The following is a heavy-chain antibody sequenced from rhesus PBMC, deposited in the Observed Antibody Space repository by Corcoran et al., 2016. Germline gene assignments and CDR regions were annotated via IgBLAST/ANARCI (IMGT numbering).Heavy chain of an antibody. J-gene: IGHJ2*01. CDR3: ARVTIFGLEVNWYFDL. Sequence: QVQLQESGPGLVKPSETLSLTCAVSGGSISGGYGLSWIRQPPGKGLDWLGHIFGSIGSTYYNPSLKGRVTLSRDTSKNQFSLKLSAVTAADTAVYYCARVTIFGLEVNWYFDLWGPGTPITISS. CDR1: GGSISGGYG. CDR2: IFGSIGST. V-gene: IGHV4S7*01. D-gene: IGHD3-3*01.